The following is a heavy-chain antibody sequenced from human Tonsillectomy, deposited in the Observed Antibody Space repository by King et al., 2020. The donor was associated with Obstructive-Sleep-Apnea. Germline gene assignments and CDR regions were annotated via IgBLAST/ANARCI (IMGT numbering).Heavy chain of an antibody. Sequence: VQLVESGGGSVQPGRSLRLSCTASGFTFGDYAMSWFRQAPGKGLEWVGLIRNKGYGGTPEYAASVQGRFSISRDDSKSIAYLQMNSLKTEDTAMYYCTRDYGSGSYVYWFDPWVQGTLVTVSS. V-gene: IGHV3-49*03. D-gene: IGHD3-10*01. CDR3: TRDYGSGSYVYWFDP. CDR2: IRNKGYGGTP. CDR1: GFTFGDYA. J-gene: IGHJ5*02.